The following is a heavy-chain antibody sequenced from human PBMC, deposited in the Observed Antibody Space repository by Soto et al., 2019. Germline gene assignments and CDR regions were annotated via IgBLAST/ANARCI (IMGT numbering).Heavy chain of an antibody. V-gene: IGHV3-23*01. D-gene: IGHD3-3*01. CDR1: GFTFSSYA. J-gene: IGHJ4*02. CDR2: ISGSGGST. CDR3: AKDYGRLRFLEWLFKGVDY. Sequence: GGSLRLSCAASGFTFSSYAMSWVRQAPGKGLEWVSAISGSGGSTYYADSVKGRFTISRDNSKNTLYLQMNSLRAEDTAVYYCAKDYGRLRFLEWLFKGVDYWGQGTLVTVSS.